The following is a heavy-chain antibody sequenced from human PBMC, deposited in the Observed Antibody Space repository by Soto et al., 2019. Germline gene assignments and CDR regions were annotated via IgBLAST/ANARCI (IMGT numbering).Heavy chain of an antibody. Sequence: SETLSLTCAVSSGSISSSNWWSWVRQPPGKGLEWIGEIYHSGSTNYNPSLKSRVTISVDKSKNQFSLKLSSVTAADTAVYYCARTADHDYGDYGYFQHWGQGTLVTVSS. CDR3: ARTADHDYGDYGYFQH. J-gene: IGHJ1*01. D-gene: IGHD4-17*01. V-gene: IGHV4-4*02. CDR1: SGSISSSNW. CDR2: IYHSGST.